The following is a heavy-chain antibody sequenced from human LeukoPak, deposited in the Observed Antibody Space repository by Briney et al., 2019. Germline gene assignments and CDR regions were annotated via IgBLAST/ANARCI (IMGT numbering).Heavy chain of an antibody. CDR1: GFTFSSYW. J-gene: IGHJ4*02. CDR2: INSDGSST. D-gene: IGHD3-9*01. CDR3: AREILRYFDWLPDYFDY. Sequence: GGSLRLSCAASGFTFSSYWMHWVRQAPGKGLVWVSRINSDGSSTSYADSVKGRFTISRDNAKNSLYLQMNSLRAEDTAVYYCAREILRYFDWLPDYFDYWGQGTLVTVSS. V-gene: IGHV3-74*01.